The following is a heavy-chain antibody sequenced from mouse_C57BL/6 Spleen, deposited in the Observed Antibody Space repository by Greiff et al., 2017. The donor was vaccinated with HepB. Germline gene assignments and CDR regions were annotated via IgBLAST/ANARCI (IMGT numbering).Heavy chain of an antibody. D-gene: IGHD2-4*01. V-gene: IGHV5-4*01. CDR2: ISDGGSYT. J-gene: IGHJ4*01. Sequence: EVQGVESGGGLVKPGGSLKLSCAASGFTFSSYAMSWVRQTPEKRLEWVATISDGGSYTYYPDNVKGRFTISRDNAKNNLYLQMSHLKSEDTAMYYCARLFYYDYDEGPYYYAMDYWGQGTSVTVSS. CDR1: GFTFSSYA. CDR3: ARLFYYDYDEGPYYYAMDY.